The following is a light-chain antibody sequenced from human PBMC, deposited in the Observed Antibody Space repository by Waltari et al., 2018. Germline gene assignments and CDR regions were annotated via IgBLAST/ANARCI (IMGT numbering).Light chain of an antibody. CDR1: SSNIGSNS. CDR3: AAWDDSLNGYVV. Sequence: QSVLTQPPSASGTPGQRVTISCSGSSSNIGSNSVNWYQQVPGTAPKLRIYKNSLRPSGVPDLFAGSKYGTSASLAISGLQSEDEADYYCAAWDDSLNGYVVFGGGTKLTVL. J-gene: IGLJ2*01. CDR2: KNS. V-gene: IGLV1-44*01.